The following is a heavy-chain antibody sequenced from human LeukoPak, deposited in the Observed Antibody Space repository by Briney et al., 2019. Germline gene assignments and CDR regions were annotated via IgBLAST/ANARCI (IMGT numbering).Heavy chain of an antibody. D-gene: IGHD3-10*01. CDR3: ARGSLAIGKFAYYYYYGMDV. CDR2: MNPNSGNT. CDR1: GYTFTSYD. V-gene: IGHV1-8*01. Sequence: ASVKVSCKASGYTFTSYDINWVRQATRQGLEWMGWMNPNSGNTGYAQKFQGRVTMTRNTSISTAYMELSSLRSEDTAVYYCARGSLAIGKFAYYYYYGMDVWGQGTTVTVSS. J-gene: IGHJ6*02.